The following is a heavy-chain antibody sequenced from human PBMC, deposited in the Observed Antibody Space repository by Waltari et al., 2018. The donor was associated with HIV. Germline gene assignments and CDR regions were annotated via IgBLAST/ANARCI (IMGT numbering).Heavy chain of an antibody. CDR1: GFTLNGVW. CDR2: IKTKGDGGAT. D-gene: IGHD3-10*01. J-gene: IGHJ4*02. Sequence: EVQLVESGGDLLKPGGCLRLSCAASGFTLNGVWPSWGRQAPGKGLEWVGRIKTKGDGGATDYAAAVKGRFTISRDDAKNTVYLQMNSLKIEDTAVYYCTSEEDYGSGSHFDYWGQGTLVTVSS. CDR3: TSEEDYGSGSHFDY. V-gene: IGHV3-15*01.